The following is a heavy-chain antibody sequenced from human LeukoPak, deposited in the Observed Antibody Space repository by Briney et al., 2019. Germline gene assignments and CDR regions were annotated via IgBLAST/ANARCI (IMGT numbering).Heavy chain of an antibody. CDR2: ISSSGSTI. D-gene: IGHD3-22*01. V-gene: IGHV3-11*01. Sequence: GGSLRLSCAASGFTFSDYYMSWIRQAPGKGLEWVSYISSSGSTIYYADSVKGRFTISRDNAKNSLYLQMNSLRAEDTAVYYCARGAYYDSRNYYYYYMDVWGKGTMVTVSS. J-gene: IGHJ6*03. CDR3: ARGAYYDSRNYYYYYMDV. CDR1: GFTFSDYY.